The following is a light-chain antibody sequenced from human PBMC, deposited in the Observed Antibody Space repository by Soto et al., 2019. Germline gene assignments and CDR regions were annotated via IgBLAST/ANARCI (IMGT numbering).Light chain of an antibody. V-gene: IGKV3D-20*02. Sequence: EIVLTQSPGTLSLSPGERATLSCKTSQTSGSNFLAWYQHKPGQAPRLLIYASSNRATGIPDRFSGSASGPDFTLTISSLEPEDFDVYYCQQRSNWPLTLGGGTKVDIK. J-gene: IGKJ4*01. CDR1: QTSGSNF. CDR2: ASS. CDR3: QQRSNWPLT.